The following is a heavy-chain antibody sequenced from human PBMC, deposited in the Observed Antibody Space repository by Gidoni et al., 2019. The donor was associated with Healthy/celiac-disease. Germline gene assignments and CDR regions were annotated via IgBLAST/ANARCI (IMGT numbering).Heavy chain of an antibody. CDR1: GFTFSSYA. V-gene: IGHV3-23*01. J-gene: IGHJ3*02. CDR3: ASPSESSGYMGDAFDI. CDR2: ISGSGGST. D-gene: IGHD3-22*01. Sequence: EVQLLESGGGLVQPGGSLGLSCAASGFTFSSYAMSWVRQAPGKGLEWVSAISGSGGSTYYADSVKGRFTISRDNSKNTLYLQMNSLRAEDTAVYYCASPSESSGYMGDAFDIWGQGTMVTVSS.